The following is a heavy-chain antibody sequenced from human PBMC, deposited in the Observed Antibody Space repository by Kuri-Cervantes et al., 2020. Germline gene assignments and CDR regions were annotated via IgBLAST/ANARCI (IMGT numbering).Heavy chain of an antibody. CDR1: GGTFSSYA. CDR2: IIPIFGTA. Sequence: SVKVSCKASGGTFSSYAISWVRQAPGQGLEWMGGIIPIFGTANYAQKFQGRVTITADESTSTAYMELSSLRSEDTAVYYCARQAPYYYGMDVWGQGTTVTVSS. J-gene: IGHJ6*02. CDR3: ARQAPYYYGMDV. V-gene: IGHV1-69*13.